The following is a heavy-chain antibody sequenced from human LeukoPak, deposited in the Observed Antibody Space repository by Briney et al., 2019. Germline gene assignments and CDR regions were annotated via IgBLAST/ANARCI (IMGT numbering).Heavy chain of an antibody. Sequence: GGSLRLSCAASGFTFSSYAMNWVRQAPGKGLEWVSSISATTGNIFYADTVRGRFTISRDNAKNSLYLQMNSLTADDTAVYYCARAVAAAGPPPDYWGQGTLVTVSS. CDR1: GFTFSSYA. CDR2: ISATTGNI. J-gene: IGHJ4*02. D-gene: IGHD6-13*01. V-gene: IGHV3-21*01. CDR3: ARAVAAAGPPPDY.